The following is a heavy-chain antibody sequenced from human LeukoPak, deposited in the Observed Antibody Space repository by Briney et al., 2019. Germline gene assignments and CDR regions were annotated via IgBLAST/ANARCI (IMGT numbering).Heavy chain of an antibody. CDR3: AREQIHSTGYDAFDI. CDR1: GFTFSSYW. V-gene: IGHV3-7*01. J-gene: IGHJ3*02. Sequence: GGSLRLSCAASGFTFSSYWMSWVRQAPGKGLEWVANIKQDGSEKYYVDSVKGRFTISRDNAKNSLYLQMNSLRAEDTAVYYCAREQIHSTGYDAFDIWGQGTMVTVSS. CDR2: IKQDGSEK. D-gene: IGHD6-13*01.